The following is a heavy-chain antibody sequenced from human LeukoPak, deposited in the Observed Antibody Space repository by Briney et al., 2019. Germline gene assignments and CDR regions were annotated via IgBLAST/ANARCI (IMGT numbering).Heavy chain of an antibody. V-gene: IGHV3-33*06. Sequence: GGSLRLSCAASGFTFSSYGMHWVRQAPGKGLEWVALIWYDGSNKYYTDSVEGRLTISRDNSKNTHYLQMSSLRAEDTGIYYCAKGGHYSFFDYWGQGTLVTVSS. CDR2: IWYDGSNK. CDR1: GFTFSSYG. CDR3: AKGGHYSFFDY. D-gene: IGHD4-11*01. J-gene: IGHJ4*02.